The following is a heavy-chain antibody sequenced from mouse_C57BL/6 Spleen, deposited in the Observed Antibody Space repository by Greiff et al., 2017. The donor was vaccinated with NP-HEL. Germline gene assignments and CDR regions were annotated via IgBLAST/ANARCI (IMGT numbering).Heavy chain of an antibody. CDR2: IDPETGGT. Sequence: VKLQESGAELVRPGASVTLSCKASGYTFTDYEMHWVKQTPVHGLEWIGAIDPETGGTAYNQKFKGKAILTADKSSSTAYMELRSLTSEDSAVYYCTKGGLRHAMDYWGQGTSVTVSS. V-gene: IGHV1-15*01. J-gene: IGHJ4*01. CDR1: GYTFTDYE. CDR3: TKGGLRHAMDY. D-gene: IGHD2-4*01.